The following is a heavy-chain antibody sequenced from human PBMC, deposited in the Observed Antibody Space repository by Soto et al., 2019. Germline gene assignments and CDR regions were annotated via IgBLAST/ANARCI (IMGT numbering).Heavy chain of an antibody. Sequence: GGSLRLSCAASGFTFNNYGMHWVRQAPGKGLEWVALIWHDGSNKGYADSVKGRFTISRDNSKNTLNLQMNSLRVDDTAVYYCTRAAIKGELLDYWGQGTQVTVSS. J-gene: IGHJ4*02. CDR3: TRAAIKGELLDY. D-gene: IGHD1-26*01. CDR2: IWHDGSNK. V-gene: IGHV3-33*01. CDR1: GFTFNNYG.